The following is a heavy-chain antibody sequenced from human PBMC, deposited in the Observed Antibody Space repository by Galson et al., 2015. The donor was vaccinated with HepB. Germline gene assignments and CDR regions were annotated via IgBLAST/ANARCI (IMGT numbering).Heavy chain of an antibody. CDR2: ISYDGSNK. V-gene: IGHV3-30-3*01. D-gene: IGHD1-26*01. Sequence: SLRLSCAASGFTFSSYAMHWVRQAPGKGLEWVAVISYDGSNKYYADSVKGRFTISRDNSKNTLYLQMNGLRAEDTAVYYCARDRSWGATIGFGFDIWGQGTMVTVSS. J-gene: IGHJ3*02. CDR1: GFTFSSYA. CDR3: ARDRSWGATIGFGFDI.